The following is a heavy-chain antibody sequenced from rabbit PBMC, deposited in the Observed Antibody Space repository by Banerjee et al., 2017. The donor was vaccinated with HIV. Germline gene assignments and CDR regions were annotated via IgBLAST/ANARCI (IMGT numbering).Heavy chain of an antibody. D-gene: IGHD4-1*01. Sequence: QSLEESGGDLVKPGASLTLTCTASGFSFSSGYWICWVRQAPGKGLEWIACIDVGNSGDTYYASWAKGRFTISETSSTTVTLQMTSLTAADTATYFCARDGWGVTAFNLWGPGTLVTV. CDR3: ARDGWGVTAFNL. CDR1: GFSFSSGYW. V-gene: IGHV1S40*01. CDR2: IDVGNSGDT. J-gene: IGHJ4*01.